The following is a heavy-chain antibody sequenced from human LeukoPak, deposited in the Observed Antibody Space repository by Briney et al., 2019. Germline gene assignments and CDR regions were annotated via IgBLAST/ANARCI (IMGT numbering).Heavy chain of an antibody. CDR1: GGSFSGYY. V-gene: IGHV4-34*01. J-gene: IGHJ5*02. D-gene: IGHD3-3*01. Sequence: SETLSLTCAVYGGSFSGYYWSWIRQPPGKGLEWIGEINHSGSTNYNPSLKSRVTISVDTSKNQFSLKLSSVTAADTAVYYCAGHLRTIFGGGTRGFDPWGQGTLVTVSS. CDR3: AGHLRTIFGGGTRGFDP. CDR2: INHSGST.